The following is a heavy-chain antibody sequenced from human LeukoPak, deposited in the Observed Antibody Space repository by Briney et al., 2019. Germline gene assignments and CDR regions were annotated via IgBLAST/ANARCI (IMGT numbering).Heavy chain of an antibody. Sequence: ASVKVSCKASGYTFTGYYMHWVRQAPGQGLEWMGWINPNSGGTNYAQKFQGRVTMTRDTSISTAYMELSSLRSEDTAVYYCARDLDYGDYYYYYGMDVWGQGTTVTVSS. J-gene: IGHJ6*02. CDR3: ARDLDYGDYYYYYGMDV. CDR1: GYTFTGYY. CDR2: INPNSGGT. V-gene: IGHV1-2*02. D-gene: IGHD4-17*01.